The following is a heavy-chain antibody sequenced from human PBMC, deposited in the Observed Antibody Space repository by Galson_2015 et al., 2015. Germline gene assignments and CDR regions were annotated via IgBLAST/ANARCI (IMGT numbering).Heavy chain of an antibody. CDR3: AKVPQWLDAFDI. V-gene: IGHV3-23*01. CDR1: GFTFSSYA. CDR2: IGGSGGST. J-gene: IGHJ3*02. D-gene: IGHD6-19*01. Sequence: SLRLSCAASGFTFSSYAMSWVRQAPGKGLEWVSAIGGSGGSTYYADSVKGRFTISRDNSKNTLYLQMNSLRAEDTAVYYCAKVPQWLDAFDIWGQGTMVTVSS.